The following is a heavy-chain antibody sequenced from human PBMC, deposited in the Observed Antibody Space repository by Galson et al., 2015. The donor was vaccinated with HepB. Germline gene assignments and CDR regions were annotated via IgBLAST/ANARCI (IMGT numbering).Heavy chain of an antibody. CDR1: GFNFNDYA. CDR2: ISPDGSYR. CDR3: AKDVYSWGAVDTIDY. V-gene: IGHV3-30*18. J-gene: IGHJ4*02. Sequence: SLRLSCAASGFNFNDYAMHWVRQAPGKGLEWLAAISPDGSYRPYADSVKGRFTISRDNSDNTLSLQMNSLRPEDTAIYYCAKDVYSWGAVDTIDYWGRGTLVTVSS. D-gene: IGHD3-16*01.